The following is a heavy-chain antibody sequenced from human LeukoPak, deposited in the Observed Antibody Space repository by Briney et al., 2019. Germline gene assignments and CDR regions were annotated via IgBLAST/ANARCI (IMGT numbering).Heavy chain of an antibody. CDR2: ISSSGSTI. V-gene: IGHV3-48*04. D-gene: IGHD5-18*01. CDR3: AGQSGYRYGQRGY. CDR1: GFTFSSYS. J-gene: IGHJ4*02. Sequence: PGGSLRLSCVASGFTFSSYSMNWVRQVPGKGLEWVSYISSSGSTIYYADSVKGRFTISRDNAKNSPCLQMNSLRVEDTAVYYCAGQSGYRYGQRGYWGQGALVTVSS.